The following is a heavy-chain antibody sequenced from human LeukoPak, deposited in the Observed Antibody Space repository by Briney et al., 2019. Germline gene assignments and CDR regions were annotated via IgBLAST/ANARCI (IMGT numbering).Heavy chain of an antibody. CDR2: IYYSGTT. D-gene: IGHD6-13*01. Sequence: SETLSLTCTVSGDPITSNSNYRWTWLRQPPGKGLEWIGYIYYSGTTNYNPSLKSRVSISVDTSRNQFSLKLSSVTAADMAVYYCAREYSSFDYWGQGILVTVSS. J-gene: IGHJ4*02. CDR1: GDPITSNSNYR. CDR3: AREYSSFDY. V-gene: IGHV4-61*01.